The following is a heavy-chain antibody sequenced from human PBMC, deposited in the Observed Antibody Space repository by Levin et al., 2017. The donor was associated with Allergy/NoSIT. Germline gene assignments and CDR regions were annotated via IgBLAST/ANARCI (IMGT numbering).Heavy chain of an antibody. V-gene: IGHV5-51*01. Sequence: GVSLRLSCQGSGYSFTSYWIGWVRQMPGKGLEWMGIIYPGDSDTRYSPSFQGQVTISADKSISTAYLQWSSLKASDTAIYYCARRGTRDYYYYMDVWGKGTTVTVSS. CDR3: ARRGTRDYYYYMDV. J-gene: IGHJ6*03. CDR2: IYPGDSDT. D-gene: IGHD1-1*01. CDR1: GYSFTSYW.